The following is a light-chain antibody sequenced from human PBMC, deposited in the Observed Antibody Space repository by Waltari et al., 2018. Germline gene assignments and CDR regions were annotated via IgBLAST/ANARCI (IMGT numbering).Light chain of an antibody. J-gene: IGKJ4*01. CDR3: QQYYSTPLT. V-gene: IGKV4-1*01. Sequence: DIVMTQSPDSLAVSLGERATINCKSSQSVLYSSNNKNYLTWFQQKPGQPPKLLIYWASTRESGFPERFSGSGSGTDFTLTISSLQAEDVAVYYCQQYYSTPLTFGGGTKVEIK. CDR1: QSVLYSSNNKNY. CDR2: WAS.